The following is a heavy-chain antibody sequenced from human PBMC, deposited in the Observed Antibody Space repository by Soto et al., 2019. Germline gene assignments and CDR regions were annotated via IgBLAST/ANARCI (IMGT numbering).Heavy chain of an antibody. J-gene: IGHJ6*02. V-gene: IGHV1-69*13. D-gene: IGHD2-2*01. CDR2: IIPIFGTA. CDR1: GGTFSSYA. CDR3: ARHPTSGYCSSTSRQTPYYGMDV. Sequence: SVKVSCKASGGTFSSYAISWVRQAPGQGLEWMGGIIPIFGTANYAQKFQGRVTITADESTSTAYMELSSLRSEDTAVYYCARHPTSGYCSSTSRQTPYYGMDVWGQGTTVTVSS.